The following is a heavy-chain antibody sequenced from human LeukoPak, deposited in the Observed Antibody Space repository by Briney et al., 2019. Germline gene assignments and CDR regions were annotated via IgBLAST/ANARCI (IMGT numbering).Heavy chain of an antibody. V-gene: IGHV3-30*18. CDR1: GFTFSNFG. D-gene: IGHD4-23*01. J-gene: IGHJ4*02. CDR2: ISYDGSNK. CDR3: AKDRMLEMTTVVTFLDY. Sequence: GGSLRLSCAASGFTFSNFGMHWVRQAPGKGLEWVAVISYDGSNKYYADSVKGRFTISRDNSKNTLYLQMNSLRAEDTAVYYCAKDRMLEMTTVVTFLDYWGQGTLVTVSS.